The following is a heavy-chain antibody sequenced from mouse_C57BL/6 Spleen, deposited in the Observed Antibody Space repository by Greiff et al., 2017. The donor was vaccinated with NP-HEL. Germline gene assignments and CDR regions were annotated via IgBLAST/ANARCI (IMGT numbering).Heavy chain of an antibody. CDR1: GFNIKNTY. D-gene: IGHD1-1*01. J-gene: IGHJ4*01. Sequence: EVQLVESVAELVRPGASVKLSCTASGFNIKNTYMHWVKQRPEQGLEWIGRIDPANGNTKYAPKFQGKATITADTSSNTAYLQLSSLTSEDTAIYYCARSYGSSYDAMDYWGQGTSVTVSS. CDR3: ARSYGSSYDAMDY. CDR2: IDPANGNT. V-gene: IGHV14-3*01.